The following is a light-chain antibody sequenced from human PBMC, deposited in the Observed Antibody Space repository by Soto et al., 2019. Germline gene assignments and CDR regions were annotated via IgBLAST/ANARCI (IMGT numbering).Light chain of an antibody. V-gene: IGLV2-11*01. CDR3: CSYAGSYTVPNWV. CDR2: DVS. J-gene: IGLJ3*02. CDR1: SSDVGGYNY. Sequence: QSALTQPRSVSGSPGQSVTISCTGTSSDVGGYNYVSWYQQHPGKAPKLMIYDVSKRPSGVPDRFSGSKSGNTASLTISGLQAEDEADYYCCSYAGSYTVPNWVFGGGTKLTVL.